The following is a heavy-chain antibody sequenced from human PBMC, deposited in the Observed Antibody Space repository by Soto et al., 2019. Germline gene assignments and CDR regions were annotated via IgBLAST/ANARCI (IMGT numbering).Heavy chain of an antibody. CDR2: ISSSSSYI. CDR3: ARDIQGITGFYYYGMDV. Sequence: GGSLRLSCAASGFTFSSYSMNWVRQAPGKGLEWVSSISSSSSYIYYADSVNGRFTISRDNANNSLYLQMNSLRAEDTAVYYCARDIQGITGFYYYGMDVWGQGTTVTVSS. CDR1: GFTFSSYS. V-gene: IGHV3-21*01. J-gene: IGHJ6*02. D-gene: IGHD1-20*01.